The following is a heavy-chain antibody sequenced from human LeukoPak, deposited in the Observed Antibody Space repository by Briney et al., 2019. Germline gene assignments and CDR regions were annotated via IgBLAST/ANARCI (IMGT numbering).Heavy chain of an antibody. CDR2: IYYSGST. CDR3: ARVRGYFEDYYYMDV. CDR1: GGSISSSSYY. D-gene: IGHD3-9*01. Sequence: SETLSLTCTVSGGSISSSSYYWGWIRQPPEKGLEWIGSIYYSGSTYYNPSLKSRVTISVDTSKNQFSLKLSSVTAADTAVYYCARVRGYFEDYYYMDVWGKGTTVTISS. V-gene: IGHV4-39*01. J-gene: IGHJ6*03.